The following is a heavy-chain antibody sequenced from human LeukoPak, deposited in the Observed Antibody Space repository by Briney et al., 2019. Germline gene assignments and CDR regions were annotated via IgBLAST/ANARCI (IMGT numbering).Heavy chain of an antibody. D-gene: IGHD3-3*01. CDR1: GFSFSSYA. Sequence: GGSLRLSCAASGFSFSSYAMHWVRQAPGKGLEYVSAISSNGGSTYYANSVKGRFTISRDNSKNTLYLQMGSLRAEDMAVYYCARGYDFWSGYWSHSDYWGQGTLVTVSS. V-gene: IGHV3-64*01. J-gene: IGHJ4*02. CDR3: ARGYDFWSGYWSHSDY. CDR2: ISSNGGST.